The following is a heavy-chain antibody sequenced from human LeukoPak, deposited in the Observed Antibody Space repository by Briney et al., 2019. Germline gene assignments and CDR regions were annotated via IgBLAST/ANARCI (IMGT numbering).Heavy chain of an antibody. CDR3: ARRDIVVVPAAERDFDY. V-gene: IGHV4-59*01. D-gene: IGHD2-2*01. Sequence: SETLSLTRTVSGGSISSYYWSWIRQPPGKGLEWIGYIYYSGSTNYNPSLKSRVTISVDTSKNQFSLKLSTVTAADTAVYYCARRDIVVVPAAERDFDYWGQGTLVTVSS. CDR1: GGSISSYY. CDR2: IYYSGST. J-gene: IGHJ4*02.